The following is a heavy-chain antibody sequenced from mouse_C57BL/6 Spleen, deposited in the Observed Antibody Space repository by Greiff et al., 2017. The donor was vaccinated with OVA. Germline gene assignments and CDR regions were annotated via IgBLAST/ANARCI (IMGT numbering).Heavy chain of an antibody. V-gene: IGHV5-4*03. CDR2: ISDGGSYT. Sequence: EVKVVESGGGLVKPGGSLKLSCAASGFTFSSYAMSWVRQTPEKRLEWVATISDGGSYTYYPDNVKGRFTISRDIAKNNRYLQMSHLKSEDTAMFYCARGQGYSNYDWFAYWGQVTLVTVSA. J-gene: IGHJ3*01. CDR3: ARGQGYSNYDWFAY. D-gene: IGHD2-5*01. CDR1: GFTFSSYA.